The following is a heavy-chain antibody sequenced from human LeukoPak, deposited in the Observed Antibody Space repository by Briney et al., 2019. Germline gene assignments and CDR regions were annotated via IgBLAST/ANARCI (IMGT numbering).Heavy chain of an antibody. CDR3: ARLAPFGYSSSWFPDY. V-gene: IGHV4-34*01. J-gene: IGHJ4*02. D-gene: IGHD6-13*01. Sequence: SETLSLTCAVYGGSFSGYYWSWIRQPPGKGLEWIGEINHSGSTNYNPSLKSRVTISVDTSKNQFSLKLSSVTAADTAVYYCARLAPFGYSSSWFPDYWGQGTLVTVSS. CDR2: INHSGST. CDR1: GGSFSGYY.